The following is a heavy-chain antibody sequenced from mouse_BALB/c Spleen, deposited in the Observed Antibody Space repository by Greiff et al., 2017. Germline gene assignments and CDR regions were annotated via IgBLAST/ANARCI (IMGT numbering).Heavy chain of an antibody. CDR1: GFSLTGYG. J-gene: IGHJ4*01. CDR3: ATYGKDYAMDY. D-gene: IGHD2-1*01. CDR2: IWGDGST. V-gene: IGHV2-6-7*01. Sequence: QVQLQQSGPGLVAPSQSLSITCTVSGFSLTGYGVNWVRQPPGKGLEWLGMIWGDGSTDYNSALKSRLSISKDNSKSQVFLKMNSLQTDDTARYYCATYGKDYAMDYWGQGTSVTVSS.